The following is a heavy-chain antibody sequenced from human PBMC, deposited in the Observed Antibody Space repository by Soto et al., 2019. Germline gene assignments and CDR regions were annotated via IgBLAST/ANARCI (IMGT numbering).Heavy chain of an antibody. V-gene: IGHV3-23*01. D-gene: IGHD3-9*01. CDR3: ATSFRYFDN. CDR1: GFTPTTTP. CDR2: ISGTASRT. Sequence: PGGSLRLSCVGSGFTPTTTPLSWVRQPPGKGLEWVTTISGTASRTYYVDSVKGRFFISRDNSKNTVTLQMNNLTVDDTAVYYCATSFRYFDNWGQGTRVTVSS. J-gene: IGHJ4*02.